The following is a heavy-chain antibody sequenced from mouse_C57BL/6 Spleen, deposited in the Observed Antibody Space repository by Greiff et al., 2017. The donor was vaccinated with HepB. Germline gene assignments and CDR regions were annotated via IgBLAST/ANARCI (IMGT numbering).Heavy chain of an antibody. J-gene: IGHJ1*03. CDR3: ARQGTTVWYFDV. D-gene: IGHD1-1*01. V-gene: IGHV5-6*01. CDR2: ISSGGSYT. Sequence: EVQLQESGGDLVKPGGSLKLSCAASGFTFSSYGMSWVRQTPDKRLEWVATISSGGSYTYYPDSVKGRFTISRDNAKNTLYLQMSSLKSEDTAMYYCARQGTTVWYFDVWGTGTTVTVSS. CDR1: GFTFSSYG.